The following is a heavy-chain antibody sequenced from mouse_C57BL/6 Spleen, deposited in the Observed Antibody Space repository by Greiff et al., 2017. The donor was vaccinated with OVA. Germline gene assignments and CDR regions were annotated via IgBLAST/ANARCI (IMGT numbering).Heavy chain of an antibody. CDR2: IYPGSGST. Sequence: QVQLQQPGAELVKPGASVKMSCKASGYTFTSYWITWVKQRPGQGLEWIGDIYPGSGSTNYNEKFKSKATLPVDTSSSTAYMQLSSLTSEDSALYYRARGGGDYYSNLDYWGQGTTLTVSS. D-gene: IGHD2-5*01. CDR1: GYTFTSYW. J-gene: IGHJ2*01. V-gene: IGHV1-55*01. CDR3: ARGGGDYYSNLDY.